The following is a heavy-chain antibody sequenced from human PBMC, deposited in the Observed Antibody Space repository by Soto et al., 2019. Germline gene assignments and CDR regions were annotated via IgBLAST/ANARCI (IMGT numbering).Heavy chain of an antibody. CDR1: GFRFRTRA. CDR2: IRPGGDST. Sequence: VGSLRLSCAASGFRFRTRAMSWVRQAPGKGLEWVASIRPGGDSTYYADSVKGRFAVSRDNSNVTLYLQMDSLRVEDTAIYYCTTHEEGAPWAGGFDSWGQGTLVTVSS. J-gene: IGHJ5*01. D-gene: IGHD1-26*01. V-gene: IGHV3-23*01. CDR3: TTHEEGAPWAGGFDS.